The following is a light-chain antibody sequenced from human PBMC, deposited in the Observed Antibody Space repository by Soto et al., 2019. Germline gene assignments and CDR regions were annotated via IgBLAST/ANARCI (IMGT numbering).Light chain of an antibody. CDR3: HQYNAWPRWT. Sequence: EIVMTQSPTSLSVSPGERATLSCRASQSVGTYLAWYQQKPGQAPRLLIYGASTRPTGIPARFTGSGSGTEFTPPISSLQSEVFAVYYCHQYNAWPRWTFARGTRVKIK. V-gene: IGKV3-15*01. CDR1: QSVGTY. J-gene: IGKJ1*01. CDR2: GAS.